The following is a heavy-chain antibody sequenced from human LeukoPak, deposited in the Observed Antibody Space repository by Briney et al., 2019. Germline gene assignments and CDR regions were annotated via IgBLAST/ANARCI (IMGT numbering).Heavy chain of an antibody. D-gene: IGHD6-19*01. Sequence: PGGSLRLSCAASGFTFSTYTMNWIRQAPGKCLEWVSVISGDGGSTYYADSVKGRFTISRDNSKNSLYLQMNSLRTEDTALYYCAKDIYSSGWYYFDYWGQGTLVTVSS. CDR3: AKDIYSSGWYYFDY. CDR1: GFTFSTYT. J-gene: IGHJ4*02. V-gene: IGHV3-43*02. CDR2: ISGDGGST.